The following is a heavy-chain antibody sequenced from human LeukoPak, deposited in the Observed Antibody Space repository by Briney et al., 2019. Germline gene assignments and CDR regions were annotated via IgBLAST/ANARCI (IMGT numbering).Heavy chain of an antibody. D-gene: IGHD4-17*01. V-gene: IGHV4-39*01. Sequence: PSETLSLTCTVSGGSISSSSYYWGWIRQPPGKGLEWIGYIYYSGSTYYNPSLKSRVTISVDTSKNQFSLKLSSVTAADTAVYYCARHLYGDYFGYWGQGTLVTVSS. J-gene: IGHJ4*02. CDR1: GGSISSSSYY. CDR3: ARHLYGDYFGY. CDR2: IYYSGST.